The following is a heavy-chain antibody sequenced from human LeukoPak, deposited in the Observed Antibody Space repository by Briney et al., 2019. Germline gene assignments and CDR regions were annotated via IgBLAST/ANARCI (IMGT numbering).Heavy chain of an antibody. D-gene: IGHD3-22*01. Sequence: SETLSLTCTVSGYSISSGYYWGWIRQPPGKGLEWIGSIYHSGRTFYNPSLKSRVTISVDTSKNQFSLKLSSVTAADTAVYYCARLPLMIVGTFDIWGQGTVVTVSS. CDR2: IYHSGRT. J-gene: IGHJ3*02. CDR3: ARLPLMIVGTFDI. V-gene: IGHV4-38-2*02. CDR1: GYSISSGYY.